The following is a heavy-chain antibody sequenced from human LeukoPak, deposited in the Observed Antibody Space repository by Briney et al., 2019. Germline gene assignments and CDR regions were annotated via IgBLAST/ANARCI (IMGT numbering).Heavy chain of an antibody. V-gene: IGHV1-46*01. D-gene: IGHD2-15*01. Sequence: ASVKVSCKASGYTFTTYYMHWVRQAPGQGLEWLGIINPSGGSTSYAQKFQGRVTMTRDMSTSTVYMELSSLRSEDTAVYYCARDVRSTCSGGSCQATRYYYYMDVWGKGTTVTVSS. CDR2: INPSGGST. J-gene: IGHJ6*03. CDR1: GYTFTTYY. CDR3: ARDVRSTCSGGSCQATRYYYYMDV.